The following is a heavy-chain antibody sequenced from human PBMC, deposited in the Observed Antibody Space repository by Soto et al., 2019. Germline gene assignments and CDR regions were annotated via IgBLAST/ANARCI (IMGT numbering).Heavy chain of an antibody. V-gene: IGHV1-18*01. CDR1: GYIFVNYG. CDR3: SMLDNYVTPTPQDV. Sequence: QVQLVQSGDEVRKPGSSVKVSCKASGYIFVNYGIAWVRQAPGQGLEWMGWISPYSGNTHYASKVQGRLTMTTDTSTSTAYRVLWSLTSGGTAVYYCSMLDNYVTPTPQDVCGHGTTVTVSS. D-gene: IGHD3-16*01. J-gene: IGHJ6*01. CDR2: ISPYSGNT.